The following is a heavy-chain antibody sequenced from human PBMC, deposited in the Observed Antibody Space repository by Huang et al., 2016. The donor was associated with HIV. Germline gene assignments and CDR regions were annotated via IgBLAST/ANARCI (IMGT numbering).Heavy chain of an antibody. CDR3: ARERMMSWLDDHDAFDI. D-gene: IGHD1-1*01. CDR1: GGSFSGYY. V-gene: IGHV4-34*01. Sequence: QVQLQQWGAGLLKPSETLSLTCAVYGGSFSGYYWSWIRQSPGKGLEWIGEINHSGSTKDNPSPKIRLTIAVDTSKNQFSRKLSAVTAADTAVYYCARERMMSWLDDHDAFDIWGQGTMVTVSS. J-gene: IGHJ3*02. CDR2: INHSGST.